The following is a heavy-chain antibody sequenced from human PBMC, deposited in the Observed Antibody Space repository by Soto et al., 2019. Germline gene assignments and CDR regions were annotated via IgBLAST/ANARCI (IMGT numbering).Heavy chain of an antibody. J-gene: IGHJ6*02. CDR1: GYIFINYY. Sequence: ASVKGSCKASGYIFINYYIHWVRQAPGQGLEWIGIINPNGGSTNYAQKFRGRVTMARDTSASTAYMDLSSLRSEDTAVYYCAKGDYYYYYGMDVWGQGTTVTVSS. V-gene: IGHV1-46*01. CDR3: AKGDYYYYYGMDV. CDR2: INPNGGST.